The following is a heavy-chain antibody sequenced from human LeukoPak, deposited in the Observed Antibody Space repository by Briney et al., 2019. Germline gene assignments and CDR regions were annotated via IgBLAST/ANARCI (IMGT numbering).Heavy chain of an antibody. Sequence: PGGSLRLSCAASGSTSSSYGMHWVRQAPGKGLEWVAAIWYDGSNKFYADSVKGRFTISRDNSKNTLYLQMNRLSAEDTAVYYCARANYYDSSGSFLYYFDYWGQGTLVTVS. CDR3: ARANYYDSSGSFLYYFDY. D-gene: IGHD3-22*01. CDR2: IWYDGSNK. V-gene: IGHV3-33*01. J-gene: IGHJ4*02. CDR1: GSTSSSYG.